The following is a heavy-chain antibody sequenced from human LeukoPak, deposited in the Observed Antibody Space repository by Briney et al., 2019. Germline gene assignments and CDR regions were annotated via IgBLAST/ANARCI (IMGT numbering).Heavy chain of an antibody. CDR1: GGSFSGYY. CDR3: AGTVAKQPSIDY. Sequence: PSETLSLTCAVYGGSFSGYYWSWIRQPPGKGLEWIGEINHSGSTNYNPSLKSRVTISVDTSKNQFSLKLSSVTAAHTAVYYCAGTVAKQPSIDYWGQGTLVTVSS. J-gene: IGHJ4*02. D-gene: IGHD4-11*01. CDR2: INHSGST. V-gene: IGHV4-34*01.